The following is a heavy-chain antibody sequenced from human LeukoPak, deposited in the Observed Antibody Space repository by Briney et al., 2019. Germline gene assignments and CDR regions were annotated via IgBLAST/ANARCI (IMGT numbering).Heavy chain of an antibody. J-gene: IGHJ4*02. CDR2: ITTSDGNT. CDR1: AFIFSGHW. CDR3: AKDGGLWVSAHWGDS. D-gene: IGHD7-27*01. Sequence: GGSLRLSCEASAFIFSGHWLNWVRQTPGKGLEWVSTITTSDGNTYYADSVKGRFTVSRDNSKNTLFLQMNSLRAEDTAVYYCAKDGGLWVSAHWGDSWGRGTLVTVSS. V-gene: IGHV3-23*01.